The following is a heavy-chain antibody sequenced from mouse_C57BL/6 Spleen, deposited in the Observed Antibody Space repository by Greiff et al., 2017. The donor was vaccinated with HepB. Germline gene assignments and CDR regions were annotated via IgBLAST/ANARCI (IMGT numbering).Heavy chain of an antibody. Sequence: VQLQQSGAELMKPGASVKLSCKATGYTFTGYWIEWVKQRPGHGLEWIGEILPGSGSTNYNEKLKGKSTFTADTSSNTAYMQRSSLTTEDSAIYYCARKPGSCDYYAMDYWGQGTSVTVSS. CDR2: ILPGSGST. V-gene: IGHV1-9*01. CDR1: GYTFTGYW. CDR3: ARKPGSCDYYAMDY. J-gene: IGHJ4*01. D-gene: IGHD1-1*01.